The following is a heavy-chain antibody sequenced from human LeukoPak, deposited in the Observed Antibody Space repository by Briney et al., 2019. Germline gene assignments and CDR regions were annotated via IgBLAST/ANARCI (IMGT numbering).Heavy chain of an antibody. Sequence: GGSLRLSCAASGFTFSSYEMNSVRQAPRTGLEWVSYISSSGSTIYYADSVKVRFTISRDNDKNSLYLQMNSLRAEDTAVYYCARGYSSSPNYYYYYGMDVWGQGTTVTVSS. CDR2: ISSSGSTI. J-gene: IGHJ6*02. D-gene: IGHD6-13*01. CDR1: GFTFSSYE. V-gene: IGHV3-48*03. CDR3: ARGYSSSPNYYYYYGMDV.